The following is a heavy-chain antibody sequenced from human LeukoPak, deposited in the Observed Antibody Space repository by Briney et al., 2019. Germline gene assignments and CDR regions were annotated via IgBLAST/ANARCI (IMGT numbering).Heavy chain of an antibody. CDR1: GGSISSSSYY. CDR2: IYYSGST. D-gene: IGHD5-18*01. J-gene: IGHJ4*02. CDR3: ARGGTAMVPLDY. Sequence: SETLSLTCTVSGGSISSSSYYWGWLRQPPGKGLEWIGSIYYSGSTYYNPSLKSRVTISVDTSKNQFSLKLSSVTAADTAVYYCARGGTAMVPLDYWGQGTLVTVSS. V-gene: IGHV4-39*07.